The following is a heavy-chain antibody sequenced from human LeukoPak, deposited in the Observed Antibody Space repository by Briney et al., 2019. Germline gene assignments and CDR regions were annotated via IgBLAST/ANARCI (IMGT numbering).Heavy chain of an antibody. CDR2: ISTSSSYI. CDR1: GFTFSIYS. Sequence: NPGGSLRLSWAASGFTFSIYSMNWVRQAQGKGREWVSSISTSSSYIYYADSVKGRFTISRDNAKNSLYLQMNSLRAEDTAVYYCARDSIAAAGTDFDYWGQGTLVTVSS. CDR3: ARDSIAAAGTDFDY. V-gene: IGHV3-21*01. D-gene: IGHD6-13*01. J-gene: IGHJ4*02.